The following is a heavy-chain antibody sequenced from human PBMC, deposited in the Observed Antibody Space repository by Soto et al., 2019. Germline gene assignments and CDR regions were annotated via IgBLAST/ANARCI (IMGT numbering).Heavy chain of an antibody. CDR3: ARTSYEGSSRSVDP. CDR1: GFSFSTYS. Sequence: EVQLVESGGGLVQSGGSLRLSCAASGFSFSTYSMNWVRQAPGKGLEWISYISSSSSTIYYADSVKGRFTISSDNAKNALSLQMNTLRDEDTAVYYCARTSYEGSSRSVDPWGRGTLVTVSS. J-gene: IGHJ5*02. CDR2: ISSSSSTI. D-gene: IGHD3-10*01. V-gene: IGHV3-48*02.